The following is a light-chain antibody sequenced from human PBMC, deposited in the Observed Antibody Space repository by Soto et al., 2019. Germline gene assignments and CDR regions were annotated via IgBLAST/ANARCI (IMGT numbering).Light chain of an antibody. V-gene: IGLV1-51*01. Sequence: QSVLTQPPSVSAAPGQKDTISCSGSSSNIGGNSVSWYQQLPGTAPKLLIYDDNKRPSGIPDRFSGSKSGTSATLGITGLQTGDEADYYCGSWDSSLSAYVFGTGTKVTVL. CDR2: DDN. J-gene: IGLJ1*01. CDR3: GSWDSSLSAYV. CDR1: SSNIGGNS.